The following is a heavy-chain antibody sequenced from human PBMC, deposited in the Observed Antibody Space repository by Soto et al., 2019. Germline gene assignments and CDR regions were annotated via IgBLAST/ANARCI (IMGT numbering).Heavy chain of an antibody. CDR1: GYTFTGYY. CDR2: INPNSGGT. CDR3: ARGLAQSRYGSGSLAVGY. J-gene: IGHJ4*02. V-gene: IGHV1-2*04. D-gene: IGHD3-10*01. Sequence: ASVKVSCKASGYTFTGYYMHWVRQAPGQGLEWMGWINPNSGGTNYAQKFQGWVTMTRDTSISTAYMELSRLRSDDTAVYYCARGLAQSRYGSGSLAVGYWGQGTLVTVSS.